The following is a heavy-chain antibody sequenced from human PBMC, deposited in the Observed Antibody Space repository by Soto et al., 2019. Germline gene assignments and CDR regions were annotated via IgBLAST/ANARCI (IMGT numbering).Heavy chain of an antibody. Sequence: QVQLVQSGAEVKKPGSSVKVSCKASGGTFSSYAISWVRQAPGQGLEWMGGIIPIFGTANYAQKFQGRVTIXXDXSXXTAYMELSSLRSEDTAVYYCARDIVHSSGWPPFDYWGQGTLVTVSS. CDR1: GGTFSSYA. CDR2: IIPIFGTA. D-gene: IGHD6-19*01. J-gene: IGHJ4*02. CDR3: ARDIVHSSGWPPFDY. V-gene: IGHV1-69*12.